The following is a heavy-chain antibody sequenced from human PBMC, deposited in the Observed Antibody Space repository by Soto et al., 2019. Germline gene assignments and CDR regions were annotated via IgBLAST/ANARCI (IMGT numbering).Heavy chain of an antibody. CDR1: GFTFSSYW. CDR2: IDIAGSTT. J-gene: IGHJ4*02. V-gene: IGHV3-74*01. CDR3: SRDQTVAGPTTFDY. Sequence: PGGSLRLSCAASGFTFSSYWMHWVRQTPGKGLVWVSRIDIAGSTTTYADSVKGRFTISRDNAKNTLYLQMHSLRAEDTAVYYCSRDQTVAGPTTFDYCGQGTLVTVSS. D-gene: IGHD6-19*01.